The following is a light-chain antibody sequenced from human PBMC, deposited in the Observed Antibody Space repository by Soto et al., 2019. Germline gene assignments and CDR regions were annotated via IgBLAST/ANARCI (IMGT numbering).Light chain of an antibody. CDR2: AAS. J-gene: IGKJ2*01. V-gene: IGKV1-39*01. CDR1: QSISSY. Sequence: DLQMTQSPSSLSASVGDRVTITCRASQSISSYLNWYQQKPGKAPKLLIYAASSLQSGVPSRFSGSGSGTDFTLTISSLQPEDFATYYCQQSYSTPYTFGQGTELEIK. CDR3: QQSYSTPYT.